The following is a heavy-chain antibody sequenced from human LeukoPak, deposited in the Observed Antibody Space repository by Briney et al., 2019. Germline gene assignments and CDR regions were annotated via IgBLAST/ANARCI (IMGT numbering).Heavy chain of an antibody. Sequence: GGSLRLSCAASGFTFSSYEMNWVRQAPGKGLEWVSYISSSGSTIYYADSVKGRFTISRDNSKNTLYLQMNSLRAEDTAVYYCAKDPKRPPTMVRGVINFYWGQGTLVTVSS. CDR2: ISSSGSTI. CDR1: GFTFSSYE. J-gene: IGHJ4*02. D-gene: IGHD3-10*01. CDR3: AKDPKRPPTMVRGVINFY. V-gene: IGHV3-48*03.